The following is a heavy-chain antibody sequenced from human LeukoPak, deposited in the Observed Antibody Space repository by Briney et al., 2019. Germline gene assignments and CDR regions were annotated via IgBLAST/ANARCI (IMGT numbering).Heavy chain of an antibody. CDR3: ARGSIAAAGTWYFDY. V-gene: IGHV3-23*01. CDR1: GFPFSDFS. CDR2: TNSGGTST. J-gene: IGHJ4*02. Sequence: GGSLRLSCATSGFPFSDFSMSWVRRAPGKGLEWISTTNSGGTSTYYAESVKGRFTISRDNAKNPLYLQMNSLRAEDTALYYCARGSIAAAGTWYFDYWGQGTLVTVSS. D-gene: IGHD6-13*01.